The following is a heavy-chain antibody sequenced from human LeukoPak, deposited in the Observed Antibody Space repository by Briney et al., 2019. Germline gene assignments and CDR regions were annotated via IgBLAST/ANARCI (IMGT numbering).Heavy chain of an antibody. V-gene: IGHV1-2*04. J-gene: IGHJ6*04. CDR2: INPNSGGT. Sequence: ASVKVSCKASGYTFTGYYMHWVRQAPGQGLEWMGWINPNSGGTNYAQKFQGWVTMTRDTSISTAYMELSRLRSDDTAMYYCARATRITMVRGVSSGGMDVWGKGTTVTVSS. CDR1: GYTFTGYY. D-gene: IGHD3-10*01. CDR3: ARATRITMVRGVSSGGMDV.